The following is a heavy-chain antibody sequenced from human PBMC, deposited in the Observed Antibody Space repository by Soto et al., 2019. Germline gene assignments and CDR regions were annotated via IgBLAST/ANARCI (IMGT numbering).Heavy chain of an antibody. CDR2: IYYSGST. D-gene: IGHD3-22*01. Sequence: SETLSLTCTVSGGSISSGGYYWSWIRQHPGKGLEWIGYIYYSGSTYYNPSLKSRVTISVDTSKNQFSLKLSSVTAADTAVYYCARDRGGGYYDSSGYLPYYGMDVWGQGTTVTVSS. J-gene: IGHJ6*02. CDR1: GGSISSGGYY. CDR3: ARDRGGGYYDSSGYLPYYGMDV. V-gene: IGHV4-31*03.